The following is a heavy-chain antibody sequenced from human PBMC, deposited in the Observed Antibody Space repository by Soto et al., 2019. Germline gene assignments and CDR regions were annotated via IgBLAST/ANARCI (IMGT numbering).Heavy chain of an antibody. J-gene: IGHJ6*02. V-gene: IGHV3-33*01. CDR1: GFTFSSYG. CDR2: IWYDGSNK. Sequence: GGSLRLSCAASGFTFSSYGMHWVRQAPGKGLEWVAVIWYDGSNKYYADSVKGRFTISRDNSKNTLYLQMNSLRAEDTAVYYCARVGSSNHYYYYGMDVSGQATTVSVSS. D-gene: IGHD6-13*01. CDR3: ARVGSSNHYYYYGMDV.